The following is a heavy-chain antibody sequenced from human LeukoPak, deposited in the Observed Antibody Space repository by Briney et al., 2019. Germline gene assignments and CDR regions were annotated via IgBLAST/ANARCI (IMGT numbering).Heavy chain of an antibody. CDR2: IKQDGSEK. J-gene: IGHJ3*02. D-gene: IGHD3-10*01. V-gene: IGHV3-7*02. Sequence: GGSLRLSCAASGFTFSSYWMSWVRQAPGKGLEWVANIKQDGSEKYYVDSVKGRFTISRENAKNSLYLQMNSLRAGDTAVYYCARRGTKTYGSGDAFDIWGQGTMVTVSS. CDR3: ARRGTKTYGSGDAFDI. CDR1: GFTFSSYW.